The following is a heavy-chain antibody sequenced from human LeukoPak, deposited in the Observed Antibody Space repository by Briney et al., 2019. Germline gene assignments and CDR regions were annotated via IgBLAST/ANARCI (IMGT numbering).Heavy chain of an antibody. V-gene: IGHV3-7*01. CDR3: ARDPDQIVGANFDY. Sequence: GGTLRLSCAASGFTFSTYWMNWVRRAPGKGLEWVANIKQDGSGKYYLDSVKGRFTISRDNAKNSLYLQMNSLTAEDTAVYYCARDPDQIVGANFDYWGQGTLVTVSS. D-gene: IGHD1-26*01. CDR2: IKQDGSGK. CDR1: GFTFSTYW. J-gene: IGHJ4*02.